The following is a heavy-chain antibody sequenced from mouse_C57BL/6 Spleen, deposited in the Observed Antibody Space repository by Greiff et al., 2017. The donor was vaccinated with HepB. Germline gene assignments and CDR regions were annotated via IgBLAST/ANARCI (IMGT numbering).Heavy chain of an antibody. Sequence: VQLKESGGGLVQPGGSLKLSCAASGFTFSSYGMSWVRQTPDKRLELVATINSTGGSTYYPDSVKGRSTISRDKAKNTLYLQMSSLKSEDTAMYYCARMARTINWGQGTTLTVSS. CDR1: GFTFSSYG. CDR3: ARMARTIN. CDR2: INSTGGST. J-gene: IGHJ2*01. V-gene: IGHV5-6-3*01.